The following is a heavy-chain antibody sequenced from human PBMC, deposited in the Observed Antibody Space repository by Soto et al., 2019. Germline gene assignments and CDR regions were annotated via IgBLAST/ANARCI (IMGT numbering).Heavy chain of an antibody. CDR1: GGSISSGGYY. V-gene: IGHV4-31*03. CDR2: IYYSGST. Sequence: QVQLQESGPGLVKPSQTLSLTCTVSGGSISSGGYYWSWIRQHPGKGLEWIGYIYYSGSTYYNPSLKSRVTISVDTSKNQFALKLSSVTAADTAVYYCARSYGVNYYYDGMDVWGQGTTVTVSS. J-gene: IGHJ6*02. D-gene: IGHD4-17*01. CDR3: ARSYGVNYYYDGMDV.